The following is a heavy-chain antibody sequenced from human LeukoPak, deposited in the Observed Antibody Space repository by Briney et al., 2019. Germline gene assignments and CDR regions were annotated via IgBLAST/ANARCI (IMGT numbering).Heavy chain of an antibody. V-gene: IGHV4-34*01. CDR3: ARGVTYYYGSGSYYMFDY. J-gene: IGHJ4*02. Sequence: SETLSLTCAVYGGSFSGYYWSWIRQPPGKGLEWIGEINHSGSTNYNPSLKSRVTISVDTSKNQFPLKLSSVTAADTAVYYCARGVTYYYGSGSYYMFDYWSQGTLVTVSS. D-gene: IGHD3-10*01. CDR1: GGSFSGYY. CDR2: INHSGST.